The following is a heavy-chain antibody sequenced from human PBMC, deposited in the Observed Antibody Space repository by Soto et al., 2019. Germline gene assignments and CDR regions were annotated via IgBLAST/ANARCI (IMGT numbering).Heavy chain of an antibody. Sequence: QVQLVQSGAEVKKPGASVKVSCKASGYTFISYYMHWVRQAPGQGHEWMAIINPSGGSTSYAQKFQGRVTMTRDTSTSTVYMELSSLRSEDTAVYYCARGEYCSGGSCYPGGVFDYWGQGTLVTVSS. CDR2: INPSGGST. J-gene: IGHJ4*02. V-gene: IGHV1-46*01. D-gene: IGHD2-15*01. CDR1: GYTFISYY. CDR3: ARGEYCSGGSCYPGGVFDY.